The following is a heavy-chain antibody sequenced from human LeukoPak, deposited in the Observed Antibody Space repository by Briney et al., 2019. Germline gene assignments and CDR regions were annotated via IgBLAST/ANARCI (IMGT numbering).Heavy chain of an antibody. Sequence: ASVKVSCKASGYTFTSYDIDWVRQATGQGLEWMGWMNPNSGKTGYARKFQGRVTMTRDMSTSTVYMELSSLRSEDTAVYYCARGYIAAVAFDWGQGTLVTVSS. CDR1: GYTFTSYD. CDR3: ARGYIAAVAFD. V-gene: IGHV1-8*02. CDR2: MNPNSGKT. D-gene: IGHD6-13*01. J-gene: IGHJ4*02.